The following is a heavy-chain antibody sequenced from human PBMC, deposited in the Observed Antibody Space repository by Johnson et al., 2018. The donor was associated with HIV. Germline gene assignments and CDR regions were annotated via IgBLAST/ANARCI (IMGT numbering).Heavy chain of an antibody. D-gene: IGHD6-6*01. J-gene: IGHJ3*02. CDR2: IGTAGDT. CDR1: GFTFSSYA. V-gene: IGHV3-13*01. CDR3: ATLKGPRLHIAARRPDAFDI. Sequence: VQLVESGGGLVQPGGSLRLSCAASGFTFSSYAMHWVRQATGKGLEWVSAIGTAGDTSYPGSVKGRFTISRDNAKNSLYLQMNSLRAEDTAVYYCATLKGPRLHIAARRPDAFDIWGQGTMVTVSS.